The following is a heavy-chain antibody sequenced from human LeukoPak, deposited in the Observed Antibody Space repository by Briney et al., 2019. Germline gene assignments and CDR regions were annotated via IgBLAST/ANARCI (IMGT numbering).Heavy chain of an antibody. V-gene: IGHV1-69*04. CDR3: ARPNYYDSSGYEGSGFDY. CDR2: IIPILGIA. CDR1: GGTFSSYA. D-gene: IGHD3-22*01. J-gene: IGHJ4*02. Sequence: SVKVSCKASGGTFSSYAISWVRQAPGQGLEWMGRIIPILGIANYAQKFQGRVTITADKSTSTAYMELGSLRSEDTAVYYCARPNYYDSSGYEGSGFDYWGQGTLVTVSS.